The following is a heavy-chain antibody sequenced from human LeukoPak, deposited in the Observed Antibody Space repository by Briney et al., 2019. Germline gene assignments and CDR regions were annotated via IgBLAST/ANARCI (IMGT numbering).Heavy chain of an antibody. Sequence: ASVKVSCKASGGTFISYAISWVRQAPGQGLEWMGGIIPIFGTANYAQKFQGRVTITADESTSTAYMELSSLRSEDTAVYYCARAPYYYDSSGYYPPPDYWGQGTLVTVSS. CDR3: ARAPYYYDSSGYYPPPDY. CDR1: GGTFISYA. J-gene: IGHJ4*02. D-gene: IGHD3-22*01. CDR2: IIPIFGTA. V-gene: IGHV1-69*13.